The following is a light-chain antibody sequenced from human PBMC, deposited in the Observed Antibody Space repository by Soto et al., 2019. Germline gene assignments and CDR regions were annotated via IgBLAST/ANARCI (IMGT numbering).Light chain of an antibody. CDR2: GAS. Sequence: DIQMTQSPATLSASPGERVTISCRASQSISDNLAWYQQKPGKAPRLLIYGASTRDPGIPARFSGSGSGTEFTLTIISRQSEDVAAYYCQQYNNWPPITFGQGTRLEIK. V-gene: IGKV3-15*01. J-gene: IGKJ5*01. CDR1: QSISDN. CDR3: QQYNNWPPIT.